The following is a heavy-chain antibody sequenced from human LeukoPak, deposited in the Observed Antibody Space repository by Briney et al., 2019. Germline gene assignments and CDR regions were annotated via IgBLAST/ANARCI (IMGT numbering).Heavy chain of an antibody. CDR1: GLTFSSYW. D-gene: IGHD6-19*01. V-gene: IGHV3-74*01. CDR3: AIRIAVPGGFDN. Sequence: GGSLRLSCAASGLTFSSYWMHWVRQAPGKGPVWVSHINGDGSVTGYADSVKGRFTISRDNARNTLYVQMNSLRAEDTAVYYCAIRIAVPGGFDNWGQGTLVTVAS. CDR2: INGDGSVT. J-gene: IGHJ4*02.